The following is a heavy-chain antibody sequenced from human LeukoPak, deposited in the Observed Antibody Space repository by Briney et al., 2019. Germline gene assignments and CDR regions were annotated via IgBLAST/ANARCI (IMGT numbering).Heavy chain of an antibody. CDR1: GYTFTSYG. CDR3: ARNPPRIVVVPAAISGYYYMDV. D-gene: IGHD2-2*02. J-gene: IGHJ6*03. CDR2: ISAYNGNT. Sequence: ASVKVSCKASGYTFTSYGISWVRQAPGQGLEWMGWISAYNGNTDYAQKLQGRVTMTTDTSTSTAYMELRSLRSDDTAVYYCARNPPRIVVVPAAISGYYYMDVWGKGTTVTVSS. V-gene: IGHV1-18*01.